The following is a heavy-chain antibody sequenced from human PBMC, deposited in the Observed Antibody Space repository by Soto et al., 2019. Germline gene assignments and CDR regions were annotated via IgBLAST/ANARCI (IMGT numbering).Heavy chain of an antibody. J-gene: IGHJ4*02. CDR3: ARGLRTHNYFDY. Sequence: QLLLQESDSRLVKPSQTLSLTCTVSSASISGGDYSWNWIRQPPGKGLEWIGYIYHGGSTYYSPSLKSRVTISIDRSTNRVSLNLSSVTAADTAIYYCARGLRTHNYFDYWGQGTLVTVSS. CDR2: IYHGGST. CDR1: SASISGGDYS. V-gene: IGHV4-30-2*01.